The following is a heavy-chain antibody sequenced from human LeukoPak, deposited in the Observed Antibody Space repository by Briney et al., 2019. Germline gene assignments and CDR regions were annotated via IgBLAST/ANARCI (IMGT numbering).Heavy chain of an antibody. Sequence: TGGSLRLSCAASGFTFSSYSMNWVRQAPGKGLEWVSYISSSSSTIYYADSVKGRFTISRDNAKNSLYLQMNSLRAEDTAVYYCARDEPVYYDILTGTNWFDPWGQGTLVTVSS. CDR1: GFTFSSYS. CDR2: ISSSSSTI. D-gene: IGHD3-9*01. V-gene: IGHV3-48*01. CDR3: ARDEPVYYDILTGTNWFDP. J-gene: IGHJ5*02.